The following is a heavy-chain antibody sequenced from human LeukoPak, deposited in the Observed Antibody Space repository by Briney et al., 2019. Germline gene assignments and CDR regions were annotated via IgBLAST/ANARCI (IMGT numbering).Heavy chain of an antibody. Sequence: GRSLRLSCAASGFTFSSYGMHWVRQAPGKGLEWVAVMSYDGSKKYYADSVKDRFTISRDNTKNTMYLQMNSLRAEDTAVYYWAKDMEYRHGWGGGYFDFWGQGTLVTVSS. V-gene: IGHV3-30*18. CDR1: GFTFSSYG. CDR3: AKDMEYRHGWGGGYFDF. CDR2: MSYDGSKK. D-gene: IGHD3-16*01. J-gene: IGHJ4*02.